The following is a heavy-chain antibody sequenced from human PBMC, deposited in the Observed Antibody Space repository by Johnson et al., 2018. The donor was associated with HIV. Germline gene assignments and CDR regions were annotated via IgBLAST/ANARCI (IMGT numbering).Heavy chain of an antibody. CDR2: IKQDGSEK. V-gene: IGHV3-7*05. Sequence: VQLVESGGGVVQPGRSLRLSCAASGFTFNKYWMNWVRQAPGKGLEWVANIKQDGSEKYYVDSVKGRFTISRDNGRNLVYLQMNSLRAEDTAVYFCAKHDRFAFDAWGQGTMVTVSS. D-gene: IGHD3-16*02. CDR3: AKHDRFAFDA. J-gene: IGHJ3*01. CDR1: GFTFNKYW.